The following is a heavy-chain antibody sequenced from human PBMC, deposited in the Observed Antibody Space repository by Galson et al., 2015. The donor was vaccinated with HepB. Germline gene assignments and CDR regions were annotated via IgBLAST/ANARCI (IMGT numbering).Heavy chain of an antibody. V-gene: IGHV3-74*01. CDR2: INSDGSST. CDR1: GFTFSSFW. Sequence: SLRLSCAASGFTFSSFWMHWVRQGPGKGLVWVSRINSDGSSTNYADSVKGRFTISRDNAKNTLYLQMNSLRAEDTAVYYCAREGSLGVVTSTYYFDYWGQGTLVTVSS. J-gene: IGHJ4*02. CDR3: AREGSLGVVTSTYYFDY. D-gene: IGHD2-15*01.